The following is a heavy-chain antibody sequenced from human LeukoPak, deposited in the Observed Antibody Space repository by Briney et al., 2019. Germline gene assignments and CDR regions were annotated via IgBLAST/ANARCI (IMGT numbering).Heavy chain of an antibody. CDR1: EFTFSSYA. J-gene: IGHJ4*02. CDR3: ARWGGGLTMTRRYFDY. V-gene: IGHV3-48*03. Sequence: GGSLRLSCAASEFTFSSYAMNWVRQAPGKGLEWVSYISSSGSTIYYADSVKGRFTISRDNAKNSLYLQMNSLRAEDTAVYYCARWGGGLTMTRRYFDYWGQGTLVTVSS. CDR2: ISSSGSTI. D-gene: IGHD3-22*01.